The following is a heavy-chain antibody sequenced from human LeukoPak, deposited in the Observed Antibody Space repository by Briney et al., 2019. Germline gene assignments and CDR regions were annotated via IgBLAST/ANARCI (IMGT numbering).Heavy chain of an antibody. V-gene: IGHV3-9*01. Sequence: GGSLRLSCAASGFTFDNYAMHWVRQAPGEGLEWVSGISWNSATMGYADSVRGRFTISRDNAKNFLYLQMNSLRAEDTALYYCAKVCIPVAAYHYYYGMDVWGQGTTVTVSS. D-gene: IGHD6-19*01. CDR1: GFTFDNYA. J-gene: IGHJ6*02. CDR2: ISWNSATM. CDR3: AKVCIPVAAYHYYYGMDV.